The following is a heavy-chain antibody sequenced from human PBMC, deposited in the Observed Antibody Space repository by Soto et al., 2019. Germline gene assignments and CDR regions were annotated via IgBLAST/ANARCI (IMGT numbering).Heavy chain of an antibody. CDR2: ISSSSSYT. CDR1: GFTFSDYY. Sequence: VQLVESGGGLVKPGGSLRLSCAASGFTFSDYYMSWIRQAPGKGLEWVSYISSSSSYTNYADSVKGRFTISRDNAKNSLYLQMNSLRAEDTAVYYCARDHCSGGSCYYFDLWGRGTLVTVSS. J-gene: IGHJ2*01. CDR3: ARDHCSGGSCYYFDL. V-gene: IGHV3-11*06. D-gene: IGHD2-15*01.